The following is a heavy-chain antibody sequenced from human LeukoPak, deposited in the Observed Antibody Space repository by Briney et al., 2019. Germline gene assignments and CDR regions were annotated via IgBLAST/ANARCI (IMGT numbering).Heavy chain of an antibody. CDR1: GFAFSSHA. CDR3: ANEVRPNDY. CDR2: IDISGGST. V-gene: IGHV3-23*01. J-gene: IGHJ4*02. D-gene: IGHD1-1*01. Sequence: GGSLRLSCAASGFAFSSHAMCCVRQAPGKGLEWVSSIDISGGSTYYADSAEGRFTISRDNSKNTLYLQTNGLKGEDTALYYCANEVRPNDYWGQGTLVTVSS.